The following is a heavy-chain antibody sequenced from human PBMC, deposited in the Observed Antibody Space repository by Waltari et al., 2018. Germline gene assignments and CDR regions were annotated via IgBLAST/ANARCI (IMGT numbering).Heavy chain of an antibody. CDR1: GYTLTEFS. J-gene: IGHJ3*02. D-gene: IGHD3-22*01. CDR2: FDPEDGET. CDR3: ATDLRYYYDSSGPLRDAFDI. V-gene: IGHV1-24*01. Sequence: QVQLVQSGAEVKKPGASVKVSCKVSGYTLTEFSMHWVRQAPGKGIGWMGGFDPEDGETIYAQKFQRRVTMTEDTSTDTAYMELSSLRSEDTAVYYCATDLRYYYDSSGPLRDAFDIWGQGTMVTVSS.